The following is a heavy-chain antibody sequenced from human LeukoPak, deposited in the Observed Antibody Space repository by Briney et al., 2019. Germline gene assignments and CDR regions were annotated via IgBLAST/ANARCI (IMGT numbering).Heavy chain of an antibody. D-gene: IGHD2-15*01. CDR2: ISYDGSNK. J-gene: IGHJ6*04. Sequence: GGSLRLSCAASGFTFSSYAMHWVRQAPGKGLEWVAVISYDGSNKYYADSVRGRFTISRDNSKNTLYLQMNSLRAEDTAVYYCARDSSSGGSCYSHYYYYGMDVWGKGTTVTVSS. CDR3: ARDSSSGGSCYSHYYYYGMDV. CDR1: GFTFSSYA. V-gene: IGHV3-30*04.